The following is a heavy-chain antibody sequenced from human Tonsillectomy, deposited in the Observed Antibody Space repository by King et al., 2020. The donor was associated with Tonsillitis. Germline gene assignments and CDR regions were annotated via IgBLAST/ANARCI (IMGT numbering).Heavy chain of an antibody. V-gene: IGHV1-18*01. CDR3: AGDRDYYESPGWFDY. J-gene: IGHJ4*02. CDR2: INAYNGNT. Sequence: QLVQSGAEVRKPGASVKVSCKASGYTFTSFGISWVRQAPGQGLEWRGWINAYNGNTNFAQRLQGRVTMTTDTSTSTAYMELRSLRSDDTAVYYCAGDRDYYESPGWFDYWGQGTLVTVSS. CDR1: GYTFTSFG. D-gene: IGHD3-22*01.